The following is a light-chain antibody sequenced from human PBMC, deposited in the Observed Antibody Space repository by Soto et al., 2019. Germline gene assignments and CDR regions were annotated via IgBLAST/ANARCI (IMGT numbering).Light chain of an antibody. J-gene: IGKJ5*01. V-gene: IGKV1-5*01. Sequence: QMSKGTSTRCAALGDKVPVTCRATQSVSGWLAWYQQKPGKAPKLLIYAASTLQSGVPSRFSGSGSGTDFTLTISSLQPEDFATYYCQQLNSYPLTFGEGTRMEI. CDR3: QQLNSYPLT. CDR1: QSVSGW. CDR2: AAS.